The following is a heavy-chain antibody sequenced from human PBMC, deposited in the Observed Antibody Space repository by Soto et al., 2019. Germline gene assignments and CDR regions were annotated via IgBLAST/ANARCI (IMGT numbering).Heavy chain of an antibody. J-gene: IGHJ4*02. V-gene: IGHV4-59*01. Sequence: SETLCLTCTVSGGSISTYYWSWIRQPPGKGLEWIGFIYYSGSTNYNPSLKSRVTISVDTSKNQFSLNLSSVTAADTAVYYCASPGRVDILTGYYDFWGQGTLVTVSS. CDR2: IYYSGST. CDR1: GGSISTYY. D-gene: IGHD3-9*01. CDR3: ASPGRVDILTGYYDF.